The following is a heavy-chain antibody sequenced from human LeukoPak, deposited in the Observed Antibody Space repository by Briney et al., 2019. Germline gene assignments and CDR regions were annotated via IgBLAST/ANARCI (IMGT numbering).Heavy chain of an antibody. Sequence: QPGGFLLLSCAASGFTFSSYAMSWGRQAPGKGLEWGSTISSSSGNTYYAASLKGRFTISRDNSKNTLYLQMNSLRAQDTAVYYCAKDQDSRGWYRWFDPWGQGTLVTVSS. CDR1: GFTFSSYA. CDR2: ISSSSGNT. CDR3: AKDQDSRGWYRWFDP. J-gene: IGHJ5*02. D-gene: IGHD6-19*01. V-gene: IGHV3-23*01.